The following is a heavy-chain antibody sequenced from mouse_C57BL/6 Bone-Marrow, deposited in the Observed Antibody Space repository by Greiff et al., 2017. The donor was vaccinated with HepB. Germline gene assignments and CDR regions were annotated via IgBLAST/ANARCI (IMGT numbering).Heavy chain of an antibody. CDR1: GFTFSDYY. V-gene: IGHV5-12*01. CDR3: ARGGGFAY. Sequence: EVKLVESGGGLVQPGGSLKLSCAASGFTFSDYYMYWVRQTPEKRLEWVAYISNGGGSTYYPDTVKGRFTISRDNAKNTLYLQMGRLKSEDTAMYYCARGGGFAYWGQGTLVTVSA. CDR2: ISNGGGST. J-gene: IGHJ3*01.